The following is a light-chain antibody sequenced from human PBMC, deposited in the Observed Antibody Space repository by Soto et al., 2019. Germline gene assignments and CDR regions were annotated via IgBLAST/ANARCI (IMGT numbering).Light chain of an antibody. CDR2: GVS. J-gene: IGLJ3*02. V-gene: IGLV2-14*01. Sequence: QSALTQPASVSGSPGQSITISCTGTSIDVGGYNYVSWYQQHPGKAPKLMIYGVSNRPSGVSNRFSGSKSGNTASLTISGLQAEDEGDYYCSSYASSSSLRVFGGGTKLTVL. CDR3: SSYASSSSLRV. CDR1: SIDVGGYNY.